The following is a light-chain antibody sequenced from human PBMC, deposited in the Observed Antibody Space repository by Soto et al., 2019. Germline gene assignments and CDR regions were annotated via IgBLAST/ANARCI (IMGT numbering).Light chain of an antibody. Sequence: QSALTQPASVSGSPGPSITISCTGTSSDVGSYNLVPWYQQHPGKAPKLMIYEVSKRPSGVSNRFSASKSGNTASLTISGLQAEDEADYYCCSYAGSSTYVFGTGTKVTVL. CDR2: EVS. V-gene: IGLV2-23*02. CDR1: SSDVGSYNL. J-gene: IGLJ1*01. CDR3: CSYAGSSTYV.